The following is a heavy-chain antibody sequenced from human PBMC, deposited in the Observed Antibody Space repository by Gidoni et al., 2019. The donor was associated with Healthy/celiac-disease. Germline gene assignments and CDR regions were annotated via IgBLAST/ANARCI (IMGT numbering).Heavy chain of an antibody. Sequence: QVQLQQWGAGLLKPSETLSLTCAVYGGSFSGYYWSWIRQPPGKGLEWIGEINHSGSTNYNPSLKSRVTISVDTSKNQFSLKLSSVTAADTAVYYCARGGRLGELSLRSRGYWYFDLWGRGTLVTVSS. J-gene: IGHJ2*01. CDR3: ARGGRLGELSLRSRGYWYFDL. V-gene: IGHV4-34*01. D-gene: IGHD3-16*02. CDR1: GGSFSGYY. CDR2: INHSGST.